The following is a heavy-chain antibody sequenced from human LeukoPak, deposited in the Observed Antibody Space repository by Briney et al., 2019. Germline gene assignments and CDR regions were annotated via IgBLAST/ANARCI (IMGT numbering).Heavy chain of an antibody. CDR3: ARGYSGGWYWFDY. D-gene: IGHD6-19*01. CDR2: IWYDGSNK. J-gene: IGHJ4*02. CDR1: GLTFSSYG. V-gene: IGHV3-33*01. Sequence: GGSLTPSCAAAGLTFSSYGTHWVRQAPGKGLVWVAVIWYDGSNKYYAGSVKGQFTISRDNSKTTLYLQMNSLRAEDTAVYYCARGYSGGWYWFDYWGQGTLVTVSS.